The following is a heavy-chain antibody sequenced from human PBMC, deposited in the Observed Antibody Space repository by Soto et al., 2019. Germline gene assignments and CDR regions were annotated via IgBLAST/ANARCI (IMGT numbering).Heavy chain of an antibody. Sequence: GGSLRLSCTASGFTFGDYAMSWFRQAPGKGLEWVGFIRSKAYGGTTEYAASVKGRFTISRDDSKSIAYLQMNSLKTEDTAVYYCTRDRVMITFDGQMEYYYYGMDVWGQGTTVTVSS. CDR3: TRDRVMITFDGQMEYYYYGMDV. D-gene: IGHD3-16*01. V-gene: IGHV3-49*03. J-gene: IGHJ6*02. CDR1: GFTFGDYA. CDR2: IRSKAYGGTT.